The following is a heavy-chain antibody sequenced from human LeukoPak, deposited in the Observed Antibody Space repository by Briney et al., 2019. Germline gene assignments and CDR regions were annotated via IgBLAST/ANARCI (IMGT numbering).Heavy chain of an antibody. CDR2: ISGSGGST. CDR3: AKDLSYDSSGYRSDY. V-gene: IGHV3-23*01. CDR1: GFTFSSYA. D-gene: IGHD3-22*01. Sequence: PGGSLRLSCAASGFTFSSYAMSWVRQAPGKGLEWVSAISGSGGSTYYADSVKGRFTISRDNSKNTLYLQMNSLRAEDTAVHYCAKDLSYDSSGYRSDYWGQGTLVTVSS. J-gene: IGHJ4*02.